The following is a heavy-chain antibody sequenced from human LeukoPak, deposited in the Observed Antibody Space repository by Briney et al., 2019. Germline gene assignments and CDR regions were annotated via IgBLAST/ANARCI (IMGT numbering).Heavy chain of an antibody. D-gene: IGHD2-2*01. J-gene: IGHJ5*02. CDR2: ISSSDSTI. CDR1: GFTFSSYE. CDR3: ARGADGVSSSSRGWFDP. V-gene: IGHV3-48*03. Sequence: PGGSLRLSCAASGFTFSSYEMHWVRQPPGKGLEWVSYISSSDSTIYYADSVKGRFTISRDNAKNSLYLQMNTLRAEDTAVYSCARGADGVSSSSRGWFDPWGQGTLVTVSS.